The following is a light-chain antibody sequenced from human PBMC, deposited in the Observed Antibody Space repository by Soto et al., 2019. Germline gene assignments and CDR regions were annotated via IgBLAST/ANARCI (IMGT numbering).Light chain of an antibody. Sequence: DIQMTQSPSSVSASVGDRVTITCRASQGISTNLAWYQQKPGKAPKLLIYAASSLQSGVPPRFSGSGSGTDFTLTISSLQPEDFAIYFCLQVYSFPRTFGLGTKVDIK. J-gene: IGKJ1*01. V-gene: IGKV1-12*01. CDR3: LQVYSFPRT. CDR2: AAS. CDR1: QGISTN.